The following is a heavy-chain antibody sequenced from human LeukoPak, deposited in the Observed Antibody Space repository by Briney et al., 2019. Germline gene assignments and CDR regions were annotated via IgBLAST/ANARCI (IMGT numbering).Heavy chain of an antibody. CDR3: ARSLGSDFDY. Sequence: PSETLSLTCAVSGGSISSGGYSWSWIRQPPGKGLEWIGYIYHSGSTYYNPSLKSRVTISVDRSKNQFSLKLSSVTAADTAVYYCARSLGSDFDYWGQGTLVTVYS. CDR2: IYHSGST. V-gene: IGHV4-30-2*01. CDR1: GGSISSGGYS. J-gene: IGHJ4*02. D-gene: IGHD6-6*01.